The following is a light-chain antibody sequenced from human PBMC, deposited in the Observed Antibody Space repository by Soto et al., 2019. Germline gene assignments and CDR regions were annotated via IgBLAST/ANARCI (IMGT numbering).Light chain of an antibody. Sequence: QSVLTQPASVSGSPGQSITISCTGTSSDVGSYKLVSWYQQHPGKAPKLMIYEGSTRPSGVSNRFSGSKSGNTASLTISGLQAEDQADYYCCSYAGSGVIFGGGTKLTVL. CDR1: SSDVGSYKL. CDR2: EGS. V-gene: IGLV2-23*01. CDR3: CSYAGSGVI. J-gene: IGLJ2*01.